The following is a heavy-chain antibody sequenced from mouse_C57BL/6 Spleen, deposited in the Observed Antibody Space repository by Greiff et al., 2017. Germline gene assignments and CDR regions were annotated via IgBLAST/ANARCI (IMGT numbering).Heavy chain of an antibody. Sequence: QVQLQQPGAELVKPGASVTLSCKASGYTFTSYWMPWVKQRPGQGLEWIGEIDPSDSYTNYNQKFKGKATLTVDTSSSTAYMQLSSLTSEDSAVYYCARAKDGSSPYYYAMDYWGQGTSVTVSS. CDR1: GYTFTSYW. D-gene: IGHD1-1*01. CDR3: ARAKDGSSPYYYAMDY. CDR2: IDPSDSYT. V-gene: IGHV1-50*01. J-gene: IGHJ4*01.